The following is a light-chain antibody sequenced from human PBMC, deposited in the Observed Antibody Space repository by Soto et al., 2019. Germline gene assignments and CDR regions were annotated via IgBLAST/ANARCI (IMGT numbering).Light chain of an antibody. V-gene: IGKV1-6*01. CDR1: QGIRND. J-gene: IGKJ5*01. Sequence: AIQVTQSPSSLSASAGDRVSITCRASQGIRNDLGWYQQKPGKAPKLLIYAASSLQSGVPSRFSGSGSGTDFTLTISSLQPEDFATYYCLQDYNYPITFGQGTRLEIK. CDR2: AAS. CDR3: LQDYNYPIT.